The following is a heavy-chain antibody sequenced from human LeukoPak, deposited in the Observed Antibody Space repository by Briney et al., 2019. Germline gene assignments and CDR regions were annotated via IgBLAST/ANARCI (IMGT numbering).Heavy chain of an antibody. CDR2: IYYSGST. CDR3: ARILWNYYYMDV. Sequence: PSETLSLTCTVSGGSISSGDYYWSWIRQPPGKGLEWIGYIYYSGSTYYNPSLKSRVTISVDTSKNQLSLKLSSVTAADTAVYYCARILWNYYYMDVWGKGTTVTVSS. J-gene: IGHJ6*03. V-gene: IGHV4-30-4*08. CDR1: GGSISSGDYY. D-gene: IGHD3-3*01.